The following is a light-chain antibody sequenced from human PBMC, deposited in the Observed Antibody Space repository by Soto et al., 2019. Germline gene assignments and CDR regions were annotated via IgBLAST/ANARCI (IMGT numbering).Light chain of an antibody. CDR1: SSDGGGYNH. Sequence: QSVLTQPASVSGSPGQSITISCTGTSSDGGGYNHVSWYQHSPGKAPKLILFAVSDRTSGVSHRFSGSKSGNTASLTISGLKAEDEADYYCRSYTSHITVVFGGGTKLTVL. J-gene: IGLJ2*01. CDR3: RSYTSHITVV. CDR2: AVS. V-gene: IGLV2-14*01.